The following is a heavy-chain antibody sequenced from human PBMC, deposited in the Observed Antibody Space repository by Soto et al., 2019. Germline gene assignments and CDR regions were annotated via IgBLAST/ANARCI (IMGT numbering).Heavy chain of an antibody. V-gene: IGHV4-59*01. CDR1: CGSIISYY. CDR3: ARDLSLVPWEGDWFDP. J-gene: IGHJ5*02. Sequence: ASEALSLTCTVSCGSIISYYWIWIRQPPGKGLEWIGYIYYSVSSNYNPSLKSRVTISVDTSKNQFSLKLSSVTAADTAVYYCARDLSLVPWEGDWFDPWGQGTLVTVSS. D-gene: IGHD1-26*01. CDR2: IYYSVSS.